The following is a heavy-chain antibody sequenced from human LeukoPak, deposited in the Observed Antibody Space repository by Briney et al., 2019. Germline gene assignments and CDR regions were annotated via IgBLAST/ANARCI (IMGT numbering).Heavy chain of an antibody. V-gene: IGHV4-59*01. CDR2: IYYSGST. Sequence: SETLSLTCTVSGGSTSSYYWSWIRQPPGKGLEWIGYIYYSGSTNYNPSLKSRVTISVDTSKNQFSLKLSSVTAADTAVYYCASGTVTNFDYWGQGTLVTVSS. CDR3: ASGTVTNFDY. CDR1: GGSTSSYY. J-gene: IGHJ4*02. D-gene: IGHD4-17*01.